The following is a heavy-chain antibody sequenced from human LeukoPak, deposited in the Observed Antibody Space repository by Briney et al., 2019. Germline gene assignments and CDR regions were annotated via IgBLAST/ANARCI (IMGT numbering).Heavy chain of an antibody. Sequence: GGSLRLSCAASGFTVGSNYMSWVRQAPGKGLEWVSVIYSGGGTYYADSVKGRFTISRDNSKNTLYLQMNSLRAEDTAVYYCARGGGDNAFDIWGQGTMVTVSS. V-gene: IGHV3-53*01. D-gene: IGHD2-21*02. CDR1: GFTVGSNY. CDR3: ARGGGDNAFDI. CDR2: IYSGGGT. J-gene: IGHJ3*02.